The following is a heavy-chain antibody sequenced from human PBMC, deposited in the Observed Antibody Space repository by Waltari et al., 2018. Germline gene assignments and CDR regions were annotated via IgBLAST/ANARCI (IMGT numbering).Heavy chain of an antibody. D-gene: IGHD6-19*01. CDR3: ARWAVAGYYFDY. CDR2: IYYSGST. Sequence: QLQLQESGPGLVKPSETLSLTCTVSGGSISSSSYYWGWIRQPPGKGLEWIGSIYYSGSTYYNPSLKSRVTISVDTSKNQFSLKLSSVTAADTAVYYCARWAVAGYYFDYWGQGTLVIVSS. V-gene: IGHV4-39*01. CDR1: GGSISSSSYY. J-gene: IGHJ4*02.